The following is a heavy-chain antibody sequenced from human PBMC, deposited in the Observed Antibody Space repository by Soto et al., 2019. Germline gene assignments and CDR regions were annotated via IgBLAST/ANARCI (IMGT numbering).Heavy chain of an antibody. CDR3: AREIAAAGDYYYYGMDV. V-gene: IGHV3-30*03. D-gene: IGHD6-13*01. J-gene: IGHJ6*02. CDR2: ISSDGSYK. Sequence: QVQLVESGGGVVQPGGSLRLSCAASGFTFSNYAMHWVRQAPGKGLECMAVISSDGSYKYFADSVKGRFTISRDNSKNTLYLQMNSLRAEDTAVYYCAREIAAAGDYYYYGMDVWAKGPRSPSP. CDR1: GFTFSNYA.